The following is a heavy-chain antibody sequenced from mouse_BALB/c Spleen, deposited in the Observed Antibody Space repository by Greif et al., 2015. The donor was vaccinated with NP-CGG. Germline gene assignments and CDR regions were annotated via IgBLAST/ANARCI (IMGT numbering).Heavy chain of an antibody. CDR1: GYTFTSYY. V-gene: IGHV1S56*01. CDR2: IFPGNLNT. CDR3: TRDAMDY. Sequence: VQRVESGPELVKPGASVRIPCKASGYTFTSYYIHWVKQRPGQGLEWIGWIFPGNLNTKYNENFKGKATLTADKSSSTVYMQLSSLTSEDSAVYFCTRDAMDYWGQGTSVTVSS. J-gene: IGHJ4*01.